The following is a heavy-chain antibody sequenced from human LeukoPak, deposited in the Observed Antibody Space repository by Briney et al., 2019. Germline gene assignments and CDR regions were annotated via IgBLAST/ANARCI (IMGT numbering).Heavy chain of an antibody. Sequence: PSETLSLTCTVSGGSISSYYWSWIRQPPGKGLEWIGYIYYSGSTNYNPSLKSRVTISVDTSKNQFSRKLSSVTAADTAVYYCARSDYGDCFDYWGQGTLVTVSS. V-gene: IGHV4-59*01. D-gene: IGHD4-17*01. CDR2: IYYSGST. CDR3: ARSDYGDCFDY. J-gene: IGHJ4*02. CDR1: GGSISSYY.